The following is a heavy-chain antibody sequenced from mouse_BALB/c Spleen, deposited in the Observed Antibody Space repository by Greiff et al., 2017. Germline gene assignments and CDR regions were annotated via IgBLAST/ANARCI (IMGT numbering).Heavy chain of an antibody. CDR2: INPSTGYT. V-gene: IGHV1-7*01. CDR1: GYTFTSYW. D-gene: IGHD2-1*01. J-gene: IGHJ4*01. Sequence: QVQLQQSGAELAKPGASVKMSCKASGYTFTSYWMHWVKQRPGQGLEWIGYINPSTGYTEYNQKFKDKATLTADKSSSTAYMQLSSLTSEDSAVYYCARSRGNPYAMDYWGQGTSVTVSS. CDR3: ARSRGNPYAMDY.